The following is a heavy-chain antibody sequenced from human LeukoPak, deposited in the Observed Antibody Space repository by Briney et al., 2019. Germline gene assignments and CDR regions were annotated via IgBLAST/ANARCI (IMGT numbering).Heavy chain of an antibody. D-gene: IGHD3-3*01. CDR1: GGSISSGGYY. Sequence: PSETLSLTCTVSGGSISSGGYYWSWIRQHPGKGLEWIGYVYYSGSTYYNPSLKSRVTISVDTSKNQFSLKLSSVTAADTAVYYCASGSLTDFWSGYDYFDYWGQGTLVTVSS. V-gene: IGHV4-31*03. J-gene: IGHJ4*02. CDR3: ASGSLTDFWSGYDYFDY. CDR2: VYYSGST.